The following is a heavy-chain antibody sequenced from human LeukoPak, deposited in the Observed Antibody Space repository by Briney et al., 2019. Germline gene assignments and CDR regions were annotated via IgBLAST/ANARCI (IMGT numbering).Heavy chain of an antibody. J-gene: IGHJ4*02. D-gene: IGHD6-19*01. CDR3: ARGEAVAGTRVDY. Sequence: GGSLRLSCAASGFTFGDYYTSWIRRAPGKGLEWISYISSNSNYRYYTDSVKGRFTISRDNAKNSLYLQMNSLRAEDTAVYYCARGEAVAGTRVDYWGQGTLVTVSS. CDR1: GFTFGDYY. V-gene: IGHV3-11*06. CDR2: ISSNSNYR.